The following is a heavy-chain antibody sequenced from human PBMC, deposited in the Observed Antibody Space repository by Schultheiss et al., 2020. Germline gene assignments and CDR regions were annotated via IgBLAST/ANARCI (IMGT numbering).Heavy chain of an antibody. J-gene: IGHJ3*02. CDR2: IYYSGST. Sequence: SGPTLVKPTQTLTLTCTFSGFSLSTSGVGVGWIRQPPGKGLEWIGYIYYSGSTYYNPSLKSRVTISVDTSKNQFSLKLSSVTAADTAVYYCARVVTGKGGGYYAFDIWGQGKMVTVSS. CDR1: GFSLSTSGVG. D-gene: IGHD1-1*01. CDR3: ARVVTGKGGGYYAFDI. V-gene: IGHV4-39*01.